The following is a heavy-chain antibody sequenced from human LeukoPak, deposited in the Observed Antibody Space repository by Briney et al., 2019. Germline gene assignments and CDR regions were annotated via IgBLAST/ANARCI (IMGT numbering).Heavy chain of an antibody. D-gene: IGHD5-12*01. CDR2: ISSSSSTI. CDR1: GFTFSSYD. Sequence: GGSLRLSCAASGFTFSSYDMIWVRQAPGKGLDWVSYISSSSSTIYYADSVKGRFTISRDNAKNSLYLQMNSLRAEDTAVYYCAKDRGGYTYYPFLSYFFDYWGQGTLVTVSS. V-gene: IGHV3-48*01. CDR3: AKDRGGYTYYPFLSYFFDY. J-gene: IGHJ4*02.